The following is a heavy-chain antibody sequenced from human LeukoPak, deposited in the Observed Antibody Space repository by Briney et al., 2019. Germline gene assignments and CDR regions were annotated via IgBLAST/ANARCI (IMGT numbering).Heavy chain of an antibody. J-gene: IGHJ3*02. Sequence: GASVKVSCKASGYTFTSYCMHWARQAPGQGLEWMGIINPSGGSTSYGQKFQGRVTMTRDTSASTVYMELSSLRSEDTAVYYCARPQDTYAFDIWGQGTMVTVSS. CDR1: GYTFTSYC. V-gene: IGHV1-46*01. D-gene: IGHD2-15*01. CDR3: ARPQDTYAFDI. CDR2: INPSGGST.